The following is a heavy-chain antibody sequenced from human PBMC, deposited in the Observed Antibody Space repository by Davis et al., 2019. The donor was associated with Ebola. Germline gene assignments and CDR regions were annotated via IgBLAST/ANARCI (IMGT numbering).Heavy chain of an antibody. V-gene: IGHV3-23*01. CDR1: GFTFNFYA. D-gene: IGHD1-20*01. CDR2: INDSGDST. J-gene: IGHJ5*02. CDR3: AKAHIIGTEGWFDP. Sequence: PGGSLRLSCAASGFTFNFYAMTWVRQAPGKGMEWVSAINDSGDSTYYAESVKGRFTIPRDNSKNTLNLQMNSLRAEDTAVYYCAKAHIIGTEGWFDPWGQGTLVTVSS.